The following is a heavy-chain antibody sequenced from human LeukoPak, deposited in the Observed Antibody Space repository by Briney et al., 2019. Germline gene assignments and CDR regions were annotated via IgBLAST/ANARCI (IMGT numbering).Heavy chain of an antibody. CDR1: GFTFGDYA. J-gene: IGHJ3*02. V-gene: IGHV3-49*03. Sequence: GGSLRLSCTASGFTFGDYAMSWFRQAPGKGLEWVGFIRSKTYGGTTEYAASVKGRFTISRDDSKSIAYLQMNSLKTEDTAVYYCTRGYSNPRPLGYHAFDIWGQGTMVTVSS. CDR2: IRSKTYGGTT. D-gene: IGHD4-4*01. CDR3: TRGYSNPRPLGYHAFDI.